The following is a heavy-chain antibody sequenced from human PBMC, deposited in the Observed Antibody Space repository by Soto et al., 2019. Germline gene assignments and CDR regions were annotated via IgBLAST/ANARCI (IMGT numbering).Heavy chain of an antibody. CDR2: IYYSGST. Sequence: SETLSLTCTVSGGSISSGGYYWSWIRQHPGKGLEWIGYIYYSGSTYYNPSLKSRVTISVDTSKNQFSLKLSSVTAADTAVYYCARYRYYDSGGSPTPYFDFWGQGTLVTVSS. CDR3: ARYRYYDSGGSPTPYFDF. CDR1: GGSISSGGYY. D-gene: IGHD3-22*01. J-gene: IGHJ4*02. V-gene: IGHV4-31*03.